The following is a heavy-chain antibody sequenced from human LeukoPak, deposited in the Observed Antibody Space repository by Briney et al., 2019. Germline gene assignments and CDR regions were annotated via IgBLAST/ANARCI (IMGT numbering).Heavy chain of an antibody. CDR2: INIDT. D-gene: IGHD3-22*01. Sequence: GGSLRLSCAASGFTFTSYAMTWVRQAPGKGLEWVSTINIDTYYADSVKGRFTVSRDTSKNTLFLQMNSLRAEDTAVYYCAKRALIVDVITTPFDSWGQGTLVTVSS. CDR1: GFTFTSYA. V-gene: IGHV3-23*01. CDR3: AKRALIVDVITTPFDS. J-gene: IGHJ4*02.